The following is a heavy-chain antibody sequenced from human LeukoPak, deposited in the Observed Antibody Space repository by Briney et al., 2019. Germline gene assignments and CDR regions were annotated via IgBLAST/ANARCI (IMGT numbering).Heavy chain of an antibody. CDR1: GGSISSGDYY. D-gene: IGHD3-3*01. Sequence: PSETLSLTCTVSGGSISSGDYYWSWFRQPPGKGLEWIGYIYYSGSTYYNPSLKSRVTISVDTSKNQFSLKLSSVTAADTAVYYCARTGVLEWLDYWGQGTLVTVSS. J-gene: IGHJ4*02. V-gene: IGHV4-30-4*08. CDR2: IYYSGST. CDR3: ARTGVLEWLDY.